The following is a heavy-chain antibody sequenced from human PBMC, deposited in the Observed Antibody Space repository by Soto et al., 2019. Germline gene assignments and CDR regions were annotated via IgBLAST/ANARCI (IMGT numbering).Heavy chain of an antibody. CDR2: ISAYNGNT. CDR1: GYTFTSYG. J-gene: IGHJ3*02. V-gene: IGHV1-18*01. Sequence: GASVKVSCKASGYTFTSYGISWVRQAPGQGLEWMGWISAYNGNTNYAQKLQGRVTMTTDTSTSTAYMELRSLRSDDTAVYYCARTEIWGCSSTSCYVDAFDIRGQGTMVTVSS. CDR3: ARTEIWGCSSTSCYVDAFDI. D-gene: IGHD2-2*01.